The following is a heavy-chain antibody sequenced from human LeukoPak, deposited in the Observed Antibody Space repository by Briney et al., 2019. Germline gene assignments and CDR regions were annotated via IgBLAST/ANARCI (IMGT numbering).Heavy chain of an antibody. Sequence: GGSLRLSCAASGFTFSSYAMSWVRQAPGKGLEWVSAISGSGGSTYYADSVKGRFTISRDNSKNTLYLQMNSLRAEDTAVYYCAKATDYYDSSGHYHRPDYWGQGTLVTVSS. J-gene: IGHJ4*02. CDR1: GFTFSSYA. CDR3: AKATDYYDSSGHYHRPDY. CDR2: ISGSGGST. V-gene: IGHV3-23*01. D-gene: IGHD3-22*01.